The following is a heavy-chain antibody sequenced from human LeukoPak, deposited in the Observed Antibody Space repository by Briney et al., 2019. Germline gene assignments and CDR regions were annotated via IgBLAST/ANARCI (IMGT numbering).Heavy chain of an antibody. Sequence: SVKVSCKASGGTFSSYAISWVRQAPGQGLEWMGRIIPISGTANYAQKFQGRVTITTDESTSTAYMELSSLRSEDTAVYYCARVMGIAAAGTVQYYFDYWGQGTLVTVSS. CDR1: GGTFSSYA. V-gene: IGHV1-69*05. CDR3: ARVMGIAAAGTVQYYFDY. J-gene: IGHJ4*02. D-gene: IGHD6-13*01. CDR2: IIPISGTA.